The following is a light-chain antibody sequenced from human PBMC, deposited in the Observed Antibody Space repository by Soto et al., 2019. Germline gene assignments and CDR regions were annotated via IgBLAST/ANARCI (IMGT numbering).Light chain of an antibody. CDR2: DAS. CDR1: QSVSSY. J-gene: IGKJ4*01. CDR3: QQYNKWPLT. Sequence: LTMSPGARATLSCMASQSVSSYLAWSQQKPGKAPRLLIYDASNRATGIPARFSGSGSGTDFTLNISRLEPEDFAVYYCQQYNKWPLTFGGGTKVDI. V-gene: IGKV3-11*01.